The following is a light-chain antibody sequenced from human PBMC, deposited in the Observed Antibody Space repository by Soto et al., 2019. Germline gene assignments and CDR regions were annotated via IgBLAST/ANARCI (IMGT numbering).Light chain of an antibody. CDR1: SSDVGGYNY. Sequence: QSALTQPASVSGSLGQSITISCTGTSSDVGGYNYVSWYQQHPGKAPKLMIYDVSNRPSGVSDRFSGSKSGNTASLTISGLQAEDEADYYCSSYTRSSTLVVFGGGTQLTVL. CDR3: SSYTRSSTLVV. V-gene: IGLV2-14*03. J-gene: IGLJ2*01. CDR2: DVS.